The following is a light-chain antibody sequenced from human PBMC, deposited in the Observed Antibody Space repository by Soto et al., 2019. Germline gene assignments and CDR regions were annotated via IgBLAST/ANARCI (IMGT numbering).Light chain of an antibody. CDR1: QSFSTW. CDR2: KAS. V-gene: IGKV1-5*03. CDR3: QQYNTYPWT. Sequence: IQMTQSPSTLSASVGDRVTITCRASQSFSTWLAWYQQKPGKAPKLPIYKASSLESGVPSRFSGSGSGTEFTLTISSLQPDDFATYYCQQYNTYPWTFGQGTKVELK. J-gene: IGKJ1*01.